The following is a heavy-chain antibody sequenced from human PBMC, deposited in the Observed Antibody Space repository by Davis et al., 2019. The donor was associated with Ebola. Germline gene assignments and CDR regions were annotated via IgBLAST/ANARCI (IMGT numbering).Heavy chain of an antibody. CDR2: ISRSGNYI. CDR3: ARHPTGDDYLTFDF. V-gene: IGHV3-21*01. Sequence: GESLKISCVASGFMFSDYTMNWVRQTPGKGLEWVSSISRSGNYIYYADSMEGRLTISRDNAKNSLFLQMDTLRAEDTAVYYCARHPTGDDYLTFDFRGRGTLVTVSS. CDR1: GFMFSDYT. D-gene: IGHD7-27*01. J-gene: IGHJ3*01.